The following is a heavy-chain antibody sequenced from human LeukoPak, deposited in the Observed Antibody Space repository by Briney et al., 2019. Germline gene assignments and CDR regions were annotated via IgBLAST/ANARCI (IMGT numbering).Heavy chain of an antibody. V-gene: IGHV1-46*01. CDR2: INPSSGST. D-gene: IGHD6-13*01. CDR3: ARTYSSSWSYCDS. CDR1: GYTFTKYG. J-gene: IGHJ4*02. Sequence: ASVKVSCKASGYTFTKYGITWVRQAPGQGLVWLGMINPSSGSTRFAQMFQDRVTMTRDTSTSAVYMELSSLTSEDTAMYYCARTYSSSWSYCDSWGQGTLVTVSS.